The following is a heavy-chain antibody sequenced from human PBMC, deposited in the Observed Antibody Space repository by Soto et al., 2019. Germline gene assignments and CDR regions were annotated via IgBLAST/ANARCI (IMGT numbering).Heavy chain of an antibody. J-gene: IGHJ4*02. CDR1: GGSISSSSYY. Sequence: SETLSLTCTVSGGSISSSSYYWGWIRQPPGKGLEWIGSIYYSGSTYYNPSLKSRVTISVDTSKNQFSLKLSSVTAADTAVYYCARQGDVGIAAAPYYFDYWGQGTLVTVSS. V-gene: IGHV4-39*01. CDR2: IYYSGST. CDR3: ARQGDVGIAAAPYYFDY. D-gene: IGHD6-13*01.